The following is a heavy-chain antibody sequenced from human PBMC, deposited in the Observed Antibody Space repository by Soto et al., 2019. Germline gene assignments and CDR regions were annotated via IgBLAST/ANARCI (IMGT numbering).Heavy chain of an antibody. J-gene: IGHJ6*02. CDR3: AKWAGVDTAMVGRYYYYYCMHV. CDR1: RLTFSRYG. CDR2: ISYDGSNK. D-gene: IGHD5-18*01. Sequence: GGSLRLSSAASRLTFSRYGMDWVPQAPGKGLDLVAVISYDGSNKYYADSVKGRFTISRDNSKNTLYLQMNSLRAEDTAVYYCAKWAGVDTAMVGRYYYYYCMHVWGQGTTVTVSS. V-gene: IGHV3-30*18.